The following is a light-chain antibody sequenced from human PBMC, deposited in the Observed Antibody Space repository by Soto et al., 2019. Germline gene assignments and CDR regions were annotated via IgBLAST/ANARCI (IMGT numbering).Light chain of an antibody. CDR2: DAS. CDR3: QQRSNWPLT. J-gene: IGKJ5*01. CDR1: QTVRNNY. Sequence: ELVVTHSPGTLSLSPGERATLSCRASQTVRNNYLAWYQQKPGQAPRLLIYDASSRATGIPDRFSGSGSGTDFTLTISSLEPGDFAVYYCQQRSNWPLTFGQGTRLEI. V-gene: IGKV3D-20*02.